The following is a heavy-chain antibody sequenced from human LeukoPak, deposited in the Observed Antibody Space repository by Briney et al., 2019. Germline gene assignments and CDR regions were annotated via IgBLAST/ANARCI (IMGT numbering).Heavy chain of an antibody. CDR3: ARSDCSSTSCYPNY. CDR2: IYPGDSDT. J-gene: IGHJ4*02. V-gene: IGHV5-51*01. Sequence: GESLKISCKGSGYSFISYWIGWVRQMPGKGLEWMGIIYPGDSDTRYSLSFQGPVTISADKSISTAYLQWSSLKASDTAMYYCARSDCSSTSCYPNYWGQGTLVTVSS. D-gene: IGHD2-2*01. CDR1: GYSFISYW.